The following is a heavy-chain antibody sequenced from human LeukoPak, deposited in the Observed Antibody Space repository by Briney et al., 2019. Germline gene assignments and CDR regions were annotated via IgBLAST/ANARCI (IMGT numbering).Heavy chain of an antibody. J-gene: IGHJ5*02. CDR2: IIPIFGTA. D-gene: IGHD3-22*01. CDR1: GYSFTSYW. Sequence: KISCKGSGYSFTSYWIGWVRQAPGQGLEWMGGIIPIFGTANYAQKFQGRVTITADESTSTAYMELSSLRSEDTAVYYCSGSSGYFSWFDPWGQGTLVTVSS. CDR3: SGSSGYFSWFDP. V-gene: IGHV1-69*01.